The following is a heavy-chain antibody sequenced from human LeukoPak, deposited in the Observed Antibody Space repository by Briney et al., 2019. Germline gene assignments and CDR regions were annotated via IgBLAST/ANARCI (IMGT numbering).Heavy chain of an antibody. Sequence: ASVKVSCKASGYTFTSYYMHWVRQAPGQGLEWMGIINPSGGSTSYAQKFQSRVTMTRDMSTSTVYMELSSLRSEDTAVYYCARSHGDYVFAFDIWGQGTMVTVSS. CDR2: INPSGGST. J-gene: IGHJ3*02. CDR3: ARSHGDYVFAFDI. CDR1: GYTFTSYY. V-gene: IGHV1-46*01. D-gene: IGHD4-17*01.